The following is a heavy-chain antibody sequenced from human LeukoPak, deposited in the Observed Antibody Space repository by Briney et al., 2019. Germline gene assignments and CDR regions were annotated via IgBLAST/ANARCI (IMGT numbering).Heavy chain of an antibody. V-gene: IGHV4-30-4*08. D-gene: IGHD5-18*01. Sequence: SETLSLTCTVSGGSISSGDYYWSWVRQPPGKGLEWIGYIYYSGSTYYNPSLKSRVTISVDTSKNQFSLKLSSVTAADTAVYYCARGNGRIQLSRHWGQGTLVTVSS. CDR3: ARGNGRIQLSRH. CDR1: GGSISSGDYY. J-gene: IGHJ4*02. CDR2: IYYSGST.